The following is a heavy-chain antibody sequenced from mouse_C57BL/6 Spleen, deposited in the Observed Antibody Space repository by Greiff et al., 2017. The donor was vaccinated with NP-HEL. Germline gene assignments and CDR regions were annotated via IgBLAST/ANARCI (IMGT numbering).Heavy chain of an antibody. CDR1: GFSLSTSGMG. CDR2: IYWDDDK. Sequence: QVQLKESGPGILQSSQTLSLTCSFSGFSLSTSGMGVSWIRQPSGKGLEWLAHIYWDDDKRYNPSLKSRLTISKDTSRNQVFLKITSVDTADTATYYCARRAGNYYSNYYFDYWGQGTTLTVSS. D-gene: IGHD2-5*01. V-gene: IGHV8-12*01. J-gene: IGHJ2*01. CDR3: ARRAGNYYSNYYFDY.